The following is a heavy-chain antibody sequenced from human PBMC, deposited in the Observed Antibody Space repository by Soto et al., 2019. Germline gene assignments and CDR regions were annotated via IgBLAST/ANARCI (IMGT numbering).Heavy chain of an antibody. D-gene: IGHD6-19*01. Sequence: PGGSLRLSCAASGFTFSNYWMSWVRQAPGKGLEWVSNIKQDGSENYYVDSVKVRFTTSIDNTKNSFYLQMNSLRAEDTAVYYCARDHLNGWKFHXWGRGTLLTVSX. CDR2: IKQDGSEN. CDR3: ARDHLNGWKFHX. CDR1: GFTFSNYW. V-gene: IGHV3-7*01. J-gene: IGHJ4*02.